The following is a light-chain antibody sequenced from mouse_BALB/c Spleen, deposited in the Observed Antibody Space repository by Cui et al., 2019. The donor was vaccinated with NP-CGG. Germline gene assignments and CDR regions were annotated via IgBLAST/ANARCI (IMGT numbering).Light chain of an antibody. V-gene: IGLV1*01. CDR1: TGAVTTSNY. CDR3: ALWYSNHWV. J-gene: IGLJ1*01. CDR2: GTN. Sequence: QAVVSHESPLTTSPGETVTLTCRSSTGAVTTSNYANWVQEKPDHLFTGLIGGTNNRAPGVPARFSGSLIGDKAALTITGAQTEDEAMYFCALWYSNHWVFGGGTKLTVL.